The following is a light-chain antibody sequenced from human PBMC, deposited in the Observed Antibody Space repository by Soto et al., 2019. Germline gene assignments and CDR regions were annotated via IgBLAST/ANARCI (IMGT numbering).Light chain of an antibody. CDR3: QQYKNWPL. Sequence: MMMTQSPATLSVSPGQRVTLSCRTSHSVNSHVAWYQQKPGQAPSLLLYGESTRATGIPVRFSGSGFGTEFTLTISSLQSEDFAVYYCQQYKNWPLFGQGTRLEIK. V-gene: IGKV3-15*01. J-gene: IGKJ5*01. CDR2: GES. CDR1: HSVNSH.